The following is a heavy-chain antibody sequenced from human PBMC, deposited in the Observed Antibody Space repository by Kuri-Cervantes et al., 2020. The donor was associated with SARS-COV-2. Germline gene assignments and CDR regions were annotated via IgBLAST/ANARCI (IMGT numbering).Heavy chain of an antibody. CDR3: ARGQLLPLFDY. CDR2: IYYTGNS. J-gene: IGHJ4*02. D-gene: IGHD1-26*01. CDR1: GDSISSSAYH. V-gene: IGHV4-39*02. Sequence: SETLSLTCTVSGDSISSSAYHWGWIRQSPGKGLEWIGNIYYTGNSYYSPSLKSRVTISVDTSKNHFSLKVSSVTAADTAVYYCARGQLLPLFDYWGQGTLVTVSS.